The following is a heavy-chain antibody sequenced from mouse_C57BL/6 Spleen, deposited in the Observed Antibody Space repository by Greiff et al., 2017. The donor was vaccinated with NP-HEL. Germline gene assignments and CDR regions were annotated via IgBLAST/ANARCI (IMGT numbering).Heavy chain of an antibody. D-gene: IGHD6-1*01. V-gene: IGHV3-6*01. CDR2: ISYDGSN. CDR3: ARSYPYYFDY. J-gene: IGHJ2*01. CDR1: GYSITSGYY. Sequence: EVKLQESGPDLVKPSQSLSLTCSVTGYSITSGYYWNWIRQFPGNKLEWMGYISYDGSNNYNPSLKNRISITRDTSKNQFFLKLNSVTTEDTATYYCARSYPYYFDYWGQGTTLTVSS.